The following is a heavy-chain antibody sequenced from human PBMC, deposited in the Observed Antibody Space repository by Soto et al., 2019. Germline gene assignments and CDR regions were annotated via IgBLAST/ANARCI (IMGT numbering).Heavy chain of an antibody. Sequence: QVQLQESGPGLVKPSETLSLTCTVSGGSISSYYWSWIRQPPGKGLEWIGDIYYSGSTTCNPSLKSRVTISVDTSKSQFSLTLSSVTAADTAVYYCARGGGSSTSCRKPPYSYYYMDVWGKRTTVTVSS. J-gene: IGHJ6*03. D-gene: IGHD2-2*01. CDR2: IYYSGST. CDR1: GGSISSYY. V-gene: IGHV4-59*01. CDR3: ARGGGSSTSCRKPPYSYYYMDV.